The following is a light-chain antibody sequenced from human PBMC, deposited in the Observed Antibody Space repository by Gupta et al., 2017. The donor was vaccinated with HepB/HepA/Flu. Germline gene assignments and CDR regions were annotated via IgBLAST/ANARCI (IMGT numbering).Light chain of an antibody. CDR2: KTS. CDR1: QNIGNW. CDR3: QQYQSLRT. J-gene: IGKJ1*01. V-gene: IGKV1-5*03. Sequence: DMQMTQSPSTLSASVGDRVTITCRASQNIGNWLAWYQQKPGKAPKLLIYKTSTLESGVPSRFSGSGSGTEFTLTISSLQPDDLATYYCQQYQSLRTFGLGTKVEIK.